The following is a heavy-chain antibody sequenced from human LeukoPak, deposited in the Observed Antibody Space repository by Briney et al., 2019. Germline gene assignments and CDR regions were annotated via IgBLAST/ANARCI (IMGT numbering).Heavy chain of an antibody. D-gene: IGHD3-10*01. V-gene: IGHV1-46*01. CDR3: ARDRYTMVRGVNTKYYFDY. CDR2: INPSGGST. CDR1: GYTFTSYY. Sequence: APVKVSCKASGYTFTSYYMHWVRQAPGQGLEWMGIINPSGGSTSYAQKFQGRVTMTRDTSISTAYMELSRLRSDDTAVYYCARDRYTMVRGVNTKYYFDYWGQGTLVTVSS. J-gene: IGHJ4*02.